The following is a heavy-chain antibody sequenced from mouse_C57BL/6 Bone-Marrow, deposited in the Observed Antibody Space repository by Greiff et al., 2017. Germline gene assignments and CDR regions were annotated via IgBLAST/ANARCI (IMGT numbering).Heavy chain of an antibody. D-gene: IGHD4-1*01. V-gene: IGHV5-4*01. CDR2: ISDGGSYT. J-gene: IGHJ2*01. CDR3: AKLGLDY. Sequence: EVQLQESGGGLVKPGGSLKLSCAASGFTFSSYAMSWVRQTPEKRLEWVATISDGGSYTYYPDNVKGRFTISRDNAKNNLYLQMSHLKAEDTAMYYCAKLGLDYWGKGTTLTVSS. CDR1: GFTFSSYA.